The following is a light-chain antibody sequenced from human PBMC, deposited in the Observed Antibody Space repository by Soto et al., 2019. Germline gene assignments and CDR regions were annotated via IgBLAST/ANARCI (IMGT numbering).Light chain of an antibody. V-gene: IGKV1-39*01. J-gene: IGKJ1*01. CDR1: QSFSSF. CDR2: AAS. CDR3: QHYNSYSEA. Sequence: DIQMTQSPSSLSASVGDRVTITCRASQSFSSFLTWYQQKAGKAPKLLIYAASSLQSGVPSRFSGSGSGTDFTLTISSLQPEDFATYYCQHYNSYSEAFGQGTKVDI.